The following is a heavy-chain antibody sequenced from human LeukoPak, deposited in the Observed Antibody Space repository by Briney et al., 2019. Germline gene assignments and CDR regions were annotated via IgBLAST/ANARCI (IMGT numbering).Heavy chain of an antibody. CDR1: GGSFSGYC. V-gene: IGHV4-34*01. Sequence: SETLSLTCAVYGGSFSGYCWSWIRQPPGKGLEWIGSIYYSGSTYYNPSLKSRVTISVDTSKNQFSPKLSSVTAADTAVYYCARDRQLWPRELRYFDLWGRGTLVTVSS. CDR3: ARDRQLWPRELRYFDL. CDR2: IYYSGST. J-gene: IGHJ2*01. D-gene: IGHD5-18*01.